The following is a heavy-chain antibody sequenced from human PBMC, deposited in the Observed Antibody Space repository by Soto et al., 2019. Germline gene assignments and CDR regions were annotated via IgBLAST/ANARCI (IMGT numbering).Heavy chain of an antibody. D-gene: IGHD1-1*01. CDR1: GASISGFY. Sequence: SETLSLTCTVSGASISGFYWSWIRKSAGKGLEWIGRIYATGTTDYNPSLKSRVMMSVDTSKKQFSLELRSVTAADTAVYYCVRDGTKTLRDWFDPWGQGISVTVSS. V-gene: IGHV4-4*07. J-gene: IGHJ5*02. CDR3: VRDGTKTLRDWFDP. CDR2: IYATGTT.